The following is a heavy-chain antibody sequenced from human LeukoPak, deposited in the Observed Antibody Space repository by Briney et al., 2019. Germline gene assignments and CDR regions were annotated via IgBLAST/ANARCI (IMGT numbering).Heavy chain of an antibody. Sequence: GRSLRLSCAASGFTFSSYAMHWVRQAPGKGLEWVAVISYDGSNKYYADSVKGRFTISRDNSKNTLYLQVNSLRAEDTAVYYCAREVHDSSGYYYRIFDYWGQGTLVTVSS. J-gene: IGHJ4*02. CDR1: GFTFSSYA. CDR2: ISYDGSNK. V-gene: IGHV3-30-3*01. D-gene: IGHD3-22*01. CDR3: AREVHDSSGYYYRIFDY.